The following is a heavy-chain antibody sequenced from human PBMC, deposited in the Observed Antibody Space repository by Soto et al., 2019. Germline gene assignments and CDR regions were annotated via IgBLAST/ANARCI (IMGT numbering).Heavy chain of an antibody. CDR2: IWYDGSKK. V-gene: IGHV3-33*01. J-gene: IGHJ6*02. CDR3: ARENSGMDV. Sequence: QVHLVESGGGVVQPGRSLRLSCAASGFPFSSYAMHWVRQAPGKGLEWVAVIWYDGSKKFYADSVKGRFTISRDDSKNTHYLQMNSLRAEDTAVYYCARENSGMDVWGQGTTVTVSS. CDR1: GFPFSSYA.